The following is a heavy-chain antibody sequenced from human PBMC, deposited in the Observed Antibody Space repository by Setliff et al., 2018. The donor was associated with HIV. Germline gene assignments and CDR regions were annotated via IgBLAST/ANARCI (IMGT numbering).Heavy chain of an antibody. CDR2: IYYTGST. Sequence: LSLTCTVSGGSISSGDYYWSWIRQHPRRGLEWIGYIYYTGSTYYNPSLKSRVTISVDTSKNQFSLKLSSVTAADTAVYYRARAPFYYGSGSYQTFDYWGQGTLVTVSS. CDR3: ARAPFYYGSGSYQTFDY. V-gene: IGHV4-31*03. J-gene: IGHJ4*02. CDR1: GGSISSGDYY. D-gene: IGHD3-10*01.